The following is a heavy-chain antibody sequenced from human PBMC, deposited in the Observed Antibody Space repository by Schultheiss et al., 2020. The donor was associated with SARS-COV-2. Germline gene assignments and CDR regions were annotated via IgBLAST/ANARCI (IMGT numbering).Heavy chain of an antibody. Sequence: SETLSLTCTVSGGSISSYYWSWIRQPPGKGLECIGYISHSGRPDYNPSLKSRVTISLDTSKNQFSLKGTSLTAADTAMYYCARRGFAWFFDLWGRGTLVTVSS. V-gene: IGHV4-59*08. CDR1: GGSISSYY. J-gene: IGHJ2*01. CDR2: ISHSGRP. CDR3: ARRGFAWFFDL.